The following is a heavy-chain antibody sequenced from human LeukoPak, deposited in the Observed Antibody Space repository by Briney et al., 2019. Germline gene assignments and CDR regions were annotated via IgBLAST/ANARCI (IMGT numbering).Heavy chain of an antibody. CDR2: IKQDGSEK. V-gene: IGHV3-7*02. J-gene: IGHJ4*02. CDR3: VSGGDAFSTFF. CDR1: GFTLSSYW. D-gene: IGHD2-21*01. Sequence: GGSLRLSCAPSGFTLSSYWMSWVRQAPGKGLEWVANIKQDGSEKYYVDSVKGRFTISRDNAQNTVYLQMNSLRAEDTAIYYCVSGGDAFSTFFWGQGILVTVSS.